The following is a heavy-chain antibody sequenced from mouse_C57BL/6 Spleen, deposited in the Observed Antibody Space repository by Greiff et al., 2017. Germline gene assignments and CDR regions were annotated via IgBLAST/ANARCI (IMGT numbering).Heavy chain of an antibody. J-gene: IGHJ1*03. Sequence: EVKLVESGGGLVQPGGSLKLSCAASGFTFSSYAMSWVRQTPEKRLEWVATINDGGSYTYYPDNVKGRFTISRDNAKNNLYLQMSHLKSEDTAMYYCARDVWGTGTTVTVSS. V-gene: IGHV5-4*03. CDR2: INDGGSYT. CDR1: GFTFSSYA. CDR3: ARDV.